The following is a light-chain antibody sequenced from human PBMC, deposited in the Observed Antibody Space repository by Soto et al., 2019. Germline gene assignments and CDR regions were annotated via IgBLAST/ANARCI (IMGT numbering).Light chain of an antibody. V-gene: IGKV3-20*01. Sequence: EIVLTQSPGTLSLSPGERATLSCRASQSVSSSYLAWYQQKPGQAPRLLIYGASSRATGIPDRFSGGGSGTDFTLTITRLQSEDFAVYYCQQFNNWPRTFGQGTKVDIK. CDR3: QQFNNWPRT. J-gene: IGKJ1*01. CDR2: GAS. CDR1: QSVSSSY.